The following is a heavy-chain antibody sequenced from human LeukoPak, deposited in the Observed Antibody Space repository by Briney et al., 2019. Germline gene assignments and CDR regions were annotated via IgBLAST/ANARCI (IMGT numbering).Heavy chain of an antibody. CDR3: STGGGIHDY. V-gene: IGHV3-15*01. CDR2: IRSRSAGGTT. J-gene: IGHJ4*02. D-gene: IGHD2-15*01. Sequence: PGGSLRLSCAASGLTFNNAWMSWVRQAPGKGLEWVGRIRSRSAGGTTDYGAPVKGRFTISRDDSKNTLYLQMNSLKTEDTAVYYCSTGGGIHDYWGQGTLVTVSS. CDR1: GLTFNNAW.